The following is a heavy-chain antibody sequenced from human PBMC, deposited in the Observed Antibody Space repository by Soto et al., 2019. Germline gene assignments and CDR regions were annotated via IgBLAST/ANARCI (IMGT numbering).Heavy chain of an antibody. CDR2: ISGSGGST. D-gene: IGHD2-2*01. CDR3: ARDQVGYCSSTSCYPGYYYGMDV. CDR1: GFTFSSYA. Sequence: EVQLLESGGGLVQPGGSLRLSCAASGFTFSSYAMSWVRQAPGKGLEWVSAISGSGGSTYYADSVKGRFTISRDNSKNTLYLQMNSLRAEDTAVYYCARDQVGYCSSTSCYPGYYYGMDVWGQGTTVTVSS. J-gene: IGHJ6*02. V-gene: IGHV3-23*01.